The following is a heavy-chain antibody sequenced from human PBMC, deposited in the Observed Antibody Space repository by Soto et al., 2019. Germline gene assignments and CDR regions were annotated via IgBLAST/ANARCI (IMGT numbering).Heavy chain of an antibody. D-gene: IGHD1-26*01. CDR3: AREDSGSYLLDY. J-gene: IGHJ4*02. V-gene: IGHV4-31*03. Sequence: QVQLQESGPGLVKPSQTLSLTCTVSGGSLNSGGYYWSWIRQHPGKGLEWIGYIYYSGSTYYNPSLKSRVTISVDASKNQFSLKLSSVTVADTAVYYCAREDSGSYLLDYWGQGTLVTVSS. CDR2: IYYSGST. CDR1: GGSLNSGGYY.